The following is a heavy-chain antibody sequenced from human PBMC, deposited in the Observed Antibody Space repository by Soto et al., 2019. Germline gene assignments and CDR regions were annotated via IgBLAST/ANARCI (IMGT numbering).Heavy chain of an antibody. CDR1: GFTFSSYG. J-gene: IGHJ4*02. CDR3: AKDIAARKGPLDY. CDR2: IWYDGSNK. D-gene: IGHD6-6*01. V-gene: IGHV3-33*06. Sequence: QVQLVESGGGVVQPGRSLRLSCAASGFTFSSYGMHWVRQAPGKGLEWVAVIWYDGSNKYYADSVKGRFTISRDNSKNTLYLQMNSLRAEDTAVYYCAKDIAARKGPLDYWGQGTLVTVSS.